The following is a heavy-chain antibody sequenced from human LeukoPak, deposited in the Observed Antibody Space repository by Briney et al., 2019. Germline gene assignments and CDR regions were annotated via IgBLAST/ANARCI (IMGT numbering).Heavy chain of an antibody. CDR2: INHSGST. J-gene: IGHJ4*02. V-gene: IGHV4-34*01. CDR1: GGSFSGYY. Sequence: SETLSLTCAVYGGSFSGYYWGWIRQPPGKGLEWIGEINHSGSTNYNPSLKSRVTISVDTSKNQFSLKLSSVTAADTAVYYCARGSEGATLDYWGQGTLVTVSS. D-gene: IGHD1-26*01. CDR3: ARGSEGATLDY.